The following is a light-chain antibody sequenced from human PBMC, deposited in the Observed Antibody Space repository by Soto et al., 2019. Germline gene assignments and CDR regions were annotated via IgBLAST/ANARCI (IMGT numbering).Light chain of an antibody. CDR3: QQSNNWPWT. J-gene: IGKJ1*01. CDR2: DAS. V-gene: IGKV3-15*01. Sequence: VLRTQSPATLSVSPGERATPSCRASQSVSGKLAWYQKKPGQDPRLLIYDASTRATGIPARFSGSGSGTEFNLTISRLQSEDFAVYECQQSNNWPWTFGQGTKVEIK. CDR1: QSVSGK.